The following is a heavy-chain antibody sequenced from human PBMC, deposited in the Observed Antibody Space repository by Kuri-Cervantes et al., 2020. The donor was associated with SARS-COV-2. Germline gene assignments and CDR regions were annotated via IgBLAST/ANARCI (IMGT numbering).Heavy chain of an antibody. CDR1: GGTFTTYG. Sequence: SVKVSCKASGGTFTTYGFTWVRQAPGQGLEWMGGIIPFFGTPNYAQKFEGRVTITADESTSTAYMEMSSLRFEDTAVYYCARDHNDFWSGYYPLDYWGQGTLVTVSS. CDR3: ARDHNDFWSGYYPLDY. V-gene: IGHV1-69*13. D-gene: IGHD3-3*01. J-gene: IGHJ4*02. CDR2: IIPFFGTP.